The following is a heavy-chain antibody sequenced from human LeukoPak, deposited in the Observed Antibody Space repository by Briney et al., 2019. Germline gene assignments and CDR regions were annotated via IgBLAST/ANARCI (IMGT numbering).Heavy chain of an antibody. D-gene: IGHD5-18*01. CDR1: GFTFSNYA. CDR2: ITKSAAST. V-gene: IGHV3-23*01. CDR3: AKLWGIQVWSFDS. J-gene: IGHJ4*02. Sequence: PGGSLRLSRAASGFTFSNYAMSWVRQAPGKGLEWVSTITKSAASTYYADSVKGRFTISRDNSKNTLDLQMSSLRAEDTAVYYCAKLWGIQVWSFDSWGQGTLVTVSS.